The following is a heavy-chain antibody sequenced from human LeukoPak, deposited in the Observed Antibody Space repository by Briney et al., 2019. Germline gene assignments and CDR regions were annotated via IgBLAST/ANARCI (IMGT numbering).Heavy chain of an antibody. Sequence: SETLSLTRTVSGGSISSGSYYWAWIRQPAGKGLEWIGRFYTSESTNYNPSLKSRVTISVDTSKNQFSLKLTSVTAADTAVYYCARSDSWSGYFDSWGQGALVTVSS. CDR1: GGSISSGSYY. CDR3: ARSDSWSGYFDS. D-gene: IGHD3-3*01. J-gene: IGHJ4*02. V-gene: IGHV4-61*02. CDR2: FYTSEST.